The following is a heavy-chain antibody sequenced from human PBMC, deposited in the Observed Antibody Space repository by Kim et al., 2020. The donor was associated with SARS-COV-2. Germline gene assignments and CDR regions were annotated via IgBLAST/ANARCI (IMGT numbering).Heavy chain of an antibody. V-gene: IGHV4-34*01. D-gene: IGHD2-2*01. CDR1: GGSFSGYY. Sequence: SETLSLTCAVYGGSFSGYYWSWIRQPPGKGLEWIGEINHSGSTNYNPSLKSRVTISVDTSKNQFSLKLSSVTAADTAVYYCARVVVVPTYYGMDVWGQGT. CDR3: ARVVVVPTYYGMDV. CDR2: INHSGST. J-gene: IGHJ6*02.